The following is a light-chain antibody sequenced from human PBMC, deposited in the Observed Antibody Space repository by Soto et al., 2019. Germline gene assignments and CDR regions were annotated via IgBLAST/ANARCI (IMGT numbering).Light chain of an antibody. CDR3: QQSYSTPIT. Sequence: DIQMTQSPSSLSASVGDRVTITCRASQSISSYLNWYQQKPGKAPKLLICAASSLQSGVPSRFSGSGSGTDFTLTISSLQPEDFVTYYCQQSYSTPITFGQGTRLEN. CDR1: QSISSY. CDR2: AAS. V-gene: IGKV1-39*01. J-gene: IGKJ5*01.